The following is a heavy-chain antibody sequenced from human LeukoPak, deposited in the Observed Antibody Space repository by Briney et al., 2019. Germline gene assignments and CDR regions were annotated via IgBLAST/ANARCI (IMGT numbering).Heavy chain of an antibody. V-gene: IGHV4-59*08. Sequence: SETLSLTCTVSVGSISSYYWSWVRQPPGKGLEWIGYIYYSVSTTYNPSLKSRVTISVDTSKNQFSLKLTSVTAADTAVYYCARRMYGSSFDYWGQGTLVTVSS. CDR3: ARRMYGSSFDY. CDR1: VGSISSYY. CDR2: IYYSVST. D-gene: IGHD6-6*01. J-gene: IGHJ4*02.